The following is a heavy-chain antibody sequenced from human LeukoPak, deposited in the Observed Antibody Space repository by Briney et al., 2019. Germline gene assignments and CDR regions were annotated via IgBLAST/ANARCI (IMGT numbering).Heavy chain of an antibody. CDR2: INHSGS. D-gene: IGHD6-13*01. J-gene: IGHJ4*02. V-gene: IGHV4-34*01. Sequence: PSETLSLTCAVYGGSFSIYHWTWIRQSPGKGLEWIGEINHSGSSYNPSLKSRITISPDTSKNQFSLKLTSVTAADTAMYSCARGRAPFSSSGLGYWGQGTLVTVSS. CDR1: GGSFSIYH. CDR3: ARGRAPFSSSGLGY.